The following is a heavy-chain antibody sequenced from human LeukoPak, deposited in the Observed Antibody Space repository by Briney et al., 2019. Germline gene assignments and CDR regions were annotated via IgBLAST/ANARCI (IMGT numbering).Heavy chain of an antibody. V-gene: IGHV3-11*05. D-gene: IGHD5-18*01. J-gene: IGHJ4*02. Sequence: GGSLRLSCAASGFXFSDXYXXWIXXAPXKXXEXVSYISSGSSYTNYADSVKGRFTISRDNAKNSLYLQMNSLRAEDTAVYYCARAGTAVDVDYWAREPWSPSPQ. CDR2: ISSGSSYT. CDR3: ARAGTAVDVDY. CDR1: GFXFSDXY.